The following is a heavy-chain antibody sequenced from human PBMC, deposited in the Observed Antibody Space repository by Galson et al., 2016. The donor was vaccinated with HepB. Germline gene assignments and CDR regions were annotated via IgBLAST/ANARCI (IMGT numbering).Heavy chain of an antibody. CDR2: IYPGDSDT. Sequence: QSGAEVKKPGESLAISCQGSGYIFSNYWIGWVRQVPERGLEWMGIIYPGDSDTRYSPSFQRQVTMSVDKSISTAYLHWSSLEASDTAIYYCAISRGPGSYIPPKVYAYWGQGTLVTVSS. D-gene: IGHD1-26*01. CDR3: AISRGPGSYIPPKVYAY. J-gene: IGHJ4*02. CDR1: GYIFSNYW. V-gene: IGHV5-51*01.